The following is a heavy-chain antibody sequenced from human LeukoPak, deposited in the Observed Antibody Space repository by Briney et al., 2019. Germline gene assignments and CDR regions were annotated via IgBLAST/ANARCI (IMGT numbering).Heavy chain of an antibody. CDR2: ISGSGGSA. V-gene: IGHV3-23*01. CDR1: GFTFSSFA. D-gene: IGHD3-16*02. J-gene: IGHJ4*02. CDR3: ARGVWGSYRYTDLDY. Sequence: GGSLRLSCAASGFTFSSFAMSWVRQAPGKGLEWVSTISGSGGSAYYADSVKGRFTISRDNSKNTLYLQMNSLRAEDTAVYYCARGVWGSYRYTDLDYWGQGTLVTVSS.